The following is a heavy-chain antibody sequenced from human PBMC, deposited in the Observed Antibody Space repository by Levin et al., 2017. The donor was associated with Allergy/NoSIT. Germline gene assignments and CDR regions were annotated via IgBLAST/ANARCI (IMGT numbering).Heavy chain of an antibody. CDR3: ARLSRIAVTEAFYFDF. D-gene: IGHD6-19*01. Sequence: GGSLRLSCKGSGYSFTSYWIGWVRQMPGKGLERMGTIYPGDSDTRYSPSFQGQVTISADKSISTAYLQWSSLTASDSAMYYCARLSRIAVTEAFYFDFWGQGTLVTVSS. J-gene: IGHJ4*02. CDR2: IYPGDSDT. CDR1: GYSFTSYW. V-gene: IGHV5-51*01.